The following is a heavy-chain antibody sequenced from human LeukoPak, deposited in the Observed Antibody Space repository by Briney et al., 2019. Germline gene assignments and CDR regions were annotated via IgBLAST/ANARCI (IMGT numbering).Heavy chain of an antibody. D-gene: IGHD4/OR15-4a*01. V-gene: IGHV3-23*01. Sequence: GGSLRLSCGASGFIFRNYAMSWVRQAPGEGLEWVSGISDNGGGRYYADSVKGRFTISRDNSKNMLYLLMNSLRAEDTAVYYCAKESGALGAPLYDYWGRGILVTASS. CDR2: ISDNGGGR. CDR3: AKESGALGAPLYDY. CDR1: GFIFRNYA. J-gene: IGHJ4*02.